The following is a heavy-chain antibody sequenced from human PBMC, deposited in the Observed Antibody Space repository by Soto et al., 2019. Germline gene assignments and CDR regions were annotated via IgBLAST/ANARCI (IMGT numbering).Heavy chain of an antibody. V-gene: IGHV6-1*01. CDR2: TYYRSKWYN. CDR3: AREMEWLLYTDKHYGMGV. J-gene: IGHJ6*02. Sequence: SQTLSLTCAISGDSVSSNSAAWNWIRQSPSRGLEWLGRTYYRSKWYNDYAVSVKSRITINPDTSKNQFSLQLNSVTPEDTAVYYCAREMEWLLYTDKHYGMGVWGQGTTVTVSS. D-gene: IGHD3-3*01. CDR1: GDSVSSNSAA.